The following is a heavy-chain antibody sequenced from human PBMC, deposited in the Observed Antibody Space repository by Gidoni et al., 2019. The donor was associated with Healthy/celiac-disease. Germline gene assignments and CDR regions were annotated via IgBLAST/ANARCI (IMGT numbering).Heavy chain of an antibody. CDR1: GGSISSSSYY. CDR3: AITPRPDSSSFNNWFDP. CDR2: IYYSGGT. V-gene: IGHV4-39*01. J-gene: IGHJ5*02. Sequence: QLQLQESGPGLVKPSETLSLTCTVSGGSISSSSYYWGWIRQPPGKGLEWIGSIYYSGGTYYNPSLKSRVTISVDTSKNQFSLKLSSVTAADTAVYYCAITPRPDSSSFNNWFDPWGQGTLVTVSS. D-gene: IGHD6-6*01.